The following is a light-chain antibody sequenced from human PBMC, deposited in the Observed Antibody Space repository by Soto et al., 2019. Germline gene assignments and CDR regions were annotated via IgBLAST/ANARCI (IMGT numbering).Light chain of an antibody. V-gene: IGLV1-51*01. CDR2: END. J-gene: IGLJ1*01. CDR3: GTWDNSLSAYV. Sequence: QAVVTQPPSVSAAPGQKVTISCSGSSSNIGNNYVSWYQQVPGTAPKLLIYENDKRPSGIPDRISGSKSGTSATLGITGLQTGDEADYYCGTWDNSLSAYVFGTGTKLTVL. CDR1: SSNIGNNY.